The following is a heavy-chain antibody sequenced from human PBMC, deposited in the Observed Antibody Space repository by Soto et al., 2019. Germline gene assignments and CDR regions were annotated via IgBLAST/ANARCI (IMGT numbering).Heavy chain of an antibody. CDR1: GFTFDDYA. CDR3: ASFCSHGLCFFVDV. J-gene: IGHJ6*04. V-gene: IGHV3-9*01. D-gene: IGHD3-3*01. Sequence: PGGSLRLSCAASGFTFDDYAMHWVRQAPGKGLEWVSGISWNSGSIGYADSVKGRFTISRDNAKNSLYLQMNSLRAEDTAVYYCASFCSHGLCFFVDVWGKGTTVTVSS. CDR2: ISWNSGSI.